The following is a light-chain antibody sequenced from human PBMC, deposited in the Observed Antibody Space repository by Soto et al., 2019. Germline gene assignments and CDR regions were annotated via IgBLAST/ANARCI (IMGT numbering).Light chain of an antibody. Sequence: ERALTQSTGALALSPEEGATRSCSPIQSVSSSYLAWYQQKPGQAPRLLIYGASNRATGIPDRFSGSGSGTDFTLTISRLEPEDFAVYYCQQYGSSPPWTFGQGTKVDIK. V-gene: IGKV3-20*01. J-gene: IGKJ1*01. CDR2: GAS. CDR3: QQYGSSPPWT. CDR1: QSVSSSY.